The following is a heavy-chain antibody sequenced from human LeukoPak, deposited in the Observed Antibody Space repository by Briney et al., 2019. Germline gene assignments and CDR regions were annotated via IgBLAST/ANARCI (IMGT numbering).Heavy chain of an antibody. CDR3: ARLVGASWFDS. J-gene: IGHJ5*01. D-gene: IGHD1-26*01. Sequence: SQTLSLTCAISGDSVSTNSATWTWLRQSPSRGLEWLGRTYYRSKWYNDYAVSMKSRITINPDTSKNQFSLQLDSVTPEDTAVYYCARLVGASWFDSWGQGTLVTVSS. CDR2: TYYRSKWYN. CDR1: GDSVSTNSAT. V-gene: IGHV6-1*01.